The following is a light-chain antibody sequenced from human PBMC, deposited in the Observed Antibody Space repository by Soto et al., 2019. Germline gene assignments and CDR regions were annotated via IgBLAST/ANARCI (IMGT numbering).Light chain of an antibody. Sequence: DIHMTQSPSTLSSSVGDRVTISCRASQNSFTYLAWYQQKPGKAPKLLIFEASTLQSGVPPRFSGSGSGTEFTLTISSLQPDDFATYYCQHYTLYSASFGRGTKVDIK. CDR2: EAS. V-gene: IGKV1-5*01. CDR3: QHYTLYSAS. CDR1: QNSFTY. J-gene: IGKJ1*01.